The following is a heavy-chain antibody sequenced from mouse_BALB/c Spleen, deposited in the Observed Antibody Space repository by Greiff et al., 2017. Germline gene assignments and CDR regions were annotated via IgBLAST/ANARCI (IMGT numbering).Heavy chain of an antibody. CDR3: ARDEGINYAMDY. J-gene: IGHJ4*01. D-gene: IGHD2-4*01. CDR1: GFSLTSYG. V-gene: IGHV2-9*02. Sequence: VQGVESGPGLVAPSQSLSITCTVSGFSLTSYGVHWVRQPPGKGLEWLGVIWAGGSTNYNSALMSRLSISKDNSKSQVFLKMNSLQTDDTAMYYCARDEGINYAMDYWGQGTSVTVSS. CDR2: IWAGGST.